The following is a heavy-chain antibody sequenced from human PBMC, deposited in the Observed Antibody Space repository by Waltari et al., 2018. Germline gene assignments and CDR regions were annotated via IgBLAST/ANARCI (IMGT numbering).Heavy chain of an antibody. J-gene: IGHJ3*02. V-gene: IGHV3-30*02. D-gene: IGHD4-17*01. CDR2: ITFDGTNK. CDR1: GFTFSGYG. CDR3: ASIFAGTAVTTIQPIDI. Sequence: QVQLVESGGGVVQPGGSLRLSCAASGFTFSGYGLHWVRQAPGKGVGCVAFITFDGTNKYYADSVKGRFTISRDNPKNTMFLQMNSLIPDDTAIYYCASIFAGTAVTTIQPIDIWGHGTMVTVSS.